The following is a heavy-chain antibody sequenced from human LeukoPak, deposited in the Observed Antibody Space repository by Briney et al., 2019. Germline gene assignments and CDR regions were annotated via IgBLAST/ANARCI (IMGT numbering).Heavy chain of an antibody. Sequence: GGSLRLSCAASGFIFHDYTMHWDRQLPGQGLEWVSGISWNGVTLGYADSVKGRFTISRDSAKNFLYLQMNSLRPEDTALYFCAKDMVARPQYYFYGMDVWGHGTTVTVSS. V-gene: IGHV3-9*01. CDR1: GFIFHDYT. D-gene: IGHD4-11*01. J-gene: IGHJ6*02. CDR3: AKDMVARPQYYFYGMDV. CDR2: ISWNGVTL.